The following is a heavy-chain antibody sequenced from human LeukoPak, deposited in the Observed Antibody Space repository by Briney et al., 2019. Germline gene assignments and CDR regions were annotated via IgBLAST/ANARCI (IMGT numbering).Heavy chain of an antibody. D-gene: IGHD1-14*01. J-gene: IGHJ6*03. CDR3: ARDHHRIGRLNYYYMDV. CDR1: GGTFSSYA. Sequence: SVKVSCKASGGTFSSYAISWVRQAPGQGLEWMGGIIPIFGTANYAQKFQGRVTITTDESTSTAYMELSSLRSEDTAVYYCARDHHRIGRLNYYYMDVWGKGTTVTVSS. V-gene: IGHV1-69*05. CDR2: IIPIFGTA.